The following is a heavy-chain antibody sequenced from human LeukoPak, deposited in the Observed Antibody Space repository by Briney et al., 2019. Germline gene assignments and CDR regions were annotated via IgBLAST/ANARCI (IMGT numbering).Heavy chain of an antibody. CDR2: ISYDGSNK. J-gene: IGHJ4*02. D-gene: IGHD6-13*01. V-gene: IGHV3-30-3*01. CDR1: GFTFSSYA. Sequence: PGRSLRLSCAASGFTFSSYAMHWVRQAPGKGLEWVAVISYDGSNKYYADSVKGRFTISRDNSKNTLYLQMNSLRAEDTAVYYCAREKYSSRHFDYWGLGTLVTVSS. CDR3: AREKYSSRHFDY.